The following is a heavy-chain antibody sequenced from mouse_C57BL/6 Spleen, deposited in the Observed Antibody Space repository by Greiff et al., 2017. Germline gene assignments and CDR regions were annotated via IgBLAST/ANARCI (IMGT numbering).Heavy chain of an antibody. V-gene: IGHV5-17*01. CDR3: ARRKIGYGSSYGWYFDV. D-gene: IGHD1-1*01. CDR1: GFTFSDYG. Sequence: EVNVVESGGGLVKPGGSLKLSCAASGFTFSDYGMHWVRQAPEKGLEWVAYISSGSSTIYYADTVKGRFTISRDNAKNTLFLQMTSLRSEDTAMYYCARRKIGYGSSYGWYFDVWGTGTTVTVSS. CDR2: ISSGSSTI. J-gene: IGHJ1*03.